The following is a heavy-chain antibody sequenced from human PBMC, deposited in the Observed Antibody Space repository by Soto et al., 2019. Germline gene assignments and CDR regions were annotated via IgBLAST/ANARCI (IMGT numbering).Heavy chain of an antibody. Sequence: GGSLRLSCAASGFTFSSYGMHWVRQAPGKGLEWVAVISYDGSNKYYAESVKGRFTISRDNSKNTLYLQMNSLRAEDTAVYYCAKEFVPAAMDHYYYMDVWGKGTTVTVSS. CDR3: AKEFVPAAMDHYYYMDV. CDR1: GFTFSSYG. V-gene: IGHV3-30*18. J-gene: IGHJ6*03. D-gene: IGHD2-2*01. CDR2: ISYDGSNK.